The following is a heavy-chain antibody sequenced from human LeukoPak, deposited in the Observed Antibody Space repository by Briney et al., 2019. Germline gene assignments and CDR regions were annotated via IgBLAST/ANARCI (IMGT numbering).Heavy chain of an antibody. CDR2: ISSSSTYI. V-gene: IGHV3-21*01. D-gene: IGHD3-22*01. CDR1: GFTFSRDS. J-gene: IGHJ3*02. Sequence: GGSLRLSCAASGFTFSRDSMNWVRQAPGKGLEWVSSISSSSTYIYYAGSVKGRFTISRDNAKNSLYLQMNSLRAEDTAVYYCASRRDYDSSGYYSAFDIWGQGTMVTVSS. CDR3: ASRRDYDSSGYYSAFDI.